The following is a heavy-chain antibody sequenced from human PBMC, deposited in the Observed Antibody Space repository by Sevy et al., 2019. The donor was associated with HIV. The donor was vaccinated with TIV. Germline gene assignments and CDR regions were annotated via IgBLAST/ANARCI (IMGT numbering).Heavy chain of an antibody. V-gene: IGHV3-48*01. CDR2: ISSSSTI. J-gene: IGHJ6*02. CDR1: GFTFSSYS. Sequence: GGSLRLSCAASGFTFSSYSMNWVRQAPGKGLEWVSYISSSSTIYYADSVKGRFTISRDSAKNSLYLQMNSLRAEDTAVYYCASQGYCSGGSCYFLDYYYGMDVWGQGTTVTVSS. D-gene: IGHD2-15*01. CDR3: ASQGYCSGGSCYFLDYYYGMDV.